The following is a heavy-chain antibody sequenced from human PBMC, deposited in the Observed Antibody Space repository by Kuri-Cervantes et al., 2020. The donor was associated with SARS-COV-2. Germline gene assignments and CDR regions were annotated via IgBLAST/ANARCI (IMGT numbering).Heavy chain of an antibody. V-gene: IGHV3-30-3*01. CDR2: ISYDGSNK. J-gene: IGHJ4*02. D-gene: IGHD6-6*01. CDR1: GFTFSSYA. Sequence: GESLKISCAASGFTFSSYAMHWVRQAPGKGLEWAAVISYDGSNKYYADSVKGRFTISRDNSKNTLYLQMNSLRAEDTAVYYCARVRDEYSSSSPLDYWGQGTLVTVSS. CDR3: ARVRDEYSSSSPLDY.